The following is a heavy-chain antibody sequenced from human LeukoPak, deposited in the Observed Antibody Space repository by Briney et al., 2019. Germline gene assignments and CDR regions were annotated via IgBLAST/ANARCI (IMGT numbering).Heavy chain of an antibody. V-gene: IGHV1-8*02. CDR1: GYTFTSYG. J-gene: IGHJ4*02. CDR2: MNPNSGNT. D-gene: IGHD6-13*01. CDR3: ARARTSIATNDY. Sequence: ASVKVSCKASGYTFTSYGINWVRQATGQGLEWMGWMNPNSGNTGYAQKFQGRVTMTRNTSISTAYMELSSLRSEDAAVYFCARARTSIATNDYWGQGTLVTVSS.